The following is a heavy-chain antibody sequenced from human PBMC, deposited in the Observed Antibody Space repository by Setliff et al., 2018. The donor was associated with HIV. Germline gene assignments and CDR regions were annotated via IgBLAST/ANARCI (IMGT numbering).Heavy chain of an antibody. CDR3: ARHTNAALQFSPWGVMDV. CDR1: GDSVNDRSYF. V-gene: IGHV4-39*01. CDR2: FYYNGDS. Sequence: SETLSLTCTVSGDSVNDRSYFWGWIRQPPGKGLEWIGTFYYNGDSRYNPSLKSRVTISVDTSKNQFSLNLNSVTAADTAVYYCARHTNAALQFSPWGVMDVWGKGTTVTVS. D-gene: IGHD3-3*01. J-gene: IGHJ6*03.